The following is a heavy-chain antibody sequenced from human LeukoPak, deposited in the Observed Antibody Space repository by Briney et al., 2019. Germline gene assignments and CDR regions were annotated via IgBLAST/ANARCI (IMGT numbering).Heavy chain of an antibody. CDR3: ARGRDDYDILTGYYPSYGMDV. D-gene: IGHD3-9*01. V-gene: IGHV1-2*04. CDR1: GYTFTGYY. Sequence: ASVKVSCKASGYTFTGYYMHWVRQAPGQGLEWMGWINPNSGGTNYAQKFQGWVTMTRDMSISTAYMELSRLRPDDTAVYYCARGRDDYDILTGYYPSYGMDVWGKGTTVTVSS. J-gene: IGHJ6*04. CDR2: INPNSGGT.